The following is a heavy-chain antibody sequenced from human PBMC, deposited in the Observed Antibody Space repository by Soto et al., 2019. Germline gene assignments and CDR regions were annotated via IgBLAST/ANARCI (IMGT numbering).Heavy chain of an antibody. D-gene: IGHD6-13*01. V-gene: IGHV3-33*01. Sequence: GGSLRLSCAASGFTFSSYGMHWVRQAPGKGLEWVAVIWYDGSNKYYADSVKGRFTISRDNSKNTLYLQMNSLRAEDTAVYYCARDSSRTEYYYYYYMDVWGKGTTVTVSS. CDR2: IWYDGSNK. CDR1: GFTFSSYG. J-gene: IGHJ6*03. CDR3: ARDSSRTEYYYYYYMDV.